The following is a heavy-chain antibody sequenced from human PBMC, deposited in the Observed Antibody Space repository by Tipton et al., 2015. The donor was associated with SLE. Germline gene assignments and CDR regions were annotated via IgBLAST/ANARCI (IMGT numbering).Heavy chain of an antibody. CDR2: IYSGGST. CDR1: GFTVSSNY. CDR3: ATRSVPAAMRDYYYGMDV. D-gene: IGHD2-2*01. Sequence: SLRLSCAASGFTVSSNYMSWVRQAPGKGLEWVSVIYSGGSTYYADSVKGRFTISRDNSKNTLYLQMNSLRAEDTAVYYCATRSVPAAMRDYYYGMDVWGQGTTVTVSS. V-gene: IGHV3-53*01. J-gene: IGHJ6*02.